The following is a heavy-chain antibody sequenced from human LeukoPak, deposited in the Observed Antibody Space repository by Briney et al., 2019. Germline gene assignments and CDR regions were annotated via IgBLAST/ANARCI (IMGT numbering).Heavy chain of an antibody. CDR1: GYTLTELS. D-gene: IGHD1-1*01. V-gene: IGHV1-24*01. CDR3: ATREFSPRQLTGFPFDY. J-gene: IGHJ4*02. CDR2: FDPEDGET. Sequence: ASVKVSCKVSGYTLTELSMHWVRQAPGKGLEWMGGFDPEDGETIYAQKFQGRVTMTEDTSTDTAYMELSSLRSEDTAVYYCATREFSPRQLTGFPFDYWGQGTLVTVSS.